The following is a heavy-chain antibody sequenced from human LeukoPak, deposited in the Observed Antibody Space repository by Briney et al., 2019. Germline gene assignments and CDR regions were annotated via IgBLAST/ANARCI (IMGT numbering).Heavy chain of an antibody. V-gene: IGHV4-39*01. CDR1: GGSISSSSHY. D-gene: IGHD6-13*01. CDR3: ARRMGGYSSSWFDFDY. CDR2: IYYSGST. J-gene: IGHJ4*02. Sequence: SETLSLTCTVSGGSISSSSHYWGWIRQPPGKGLEWIGSIYYSGSTYYNPSLKSRVTISVDTSKNQFSLKLSSVTAADTAVYYCARRMGGYSSSWFDFDYWGQGTLVTVSS.